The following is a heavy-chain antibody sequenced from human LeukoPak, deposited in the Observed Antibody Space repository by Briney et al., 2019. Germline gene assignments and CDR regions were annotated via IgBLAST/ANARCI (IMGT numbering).Heavy chain of an antibody. CDR2: ISYDGNTI. CDR1: EFTFSNYA. D-gene: IGHD4-11*01. Sequence: GGSLRLSCAASEFTFSNYAVHWVRQAPGKGLKGVAVISYDGNTIHYAASWKGRFTISQDTSKNMLYLQMNSLRTEDTAVYYCTRSGGLQTLDYSGQGTLVTVSS. CDR3: TRSGGLQTLDY. V-gene: IGHV3-30-3*01. J-gene: IGHJ4*02.